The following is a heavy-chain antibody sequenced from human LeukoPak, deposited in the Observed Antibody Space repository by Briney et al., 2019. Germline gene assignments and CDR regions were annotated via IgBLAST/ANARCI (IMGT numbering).Heavy chain of an antibody. CDR3: ARGWDSGYPYY. CDR1: GGSFSGYY. CDR2: INHSGST. J-gene: IGHJ4*02. V-gene: IGHV4-34*01. Sequence: SETLSLTCAVYGGSFSGYYWSWIRQPPGKGLEWIGEINHSGSTNYNPSLKSRVTISVDTSKNQFSLKLSSVTAADTAVYYCARGWDSGYPYYWGQETLVTVSS. D-gene: IGHD5-12*01.